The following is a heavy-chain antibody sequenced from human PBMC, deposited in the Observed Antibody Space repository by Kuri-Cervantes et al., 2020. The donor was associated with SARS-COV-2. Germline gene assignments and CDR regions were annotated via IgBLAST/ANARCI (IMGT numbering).Heavy chain of an antibody. Sequence: GASKFTFNSYSMNWVRQAPGKGLEWVSYISSSSSTIYYADSVKGRFTISRDNAKNSLYLQMNSLRAEDTSVYYCARGYSYGYAVLDAFDIWGQGTMVTVSS. D-gene: IGHD5-18*01. CDR2: ISSSSSTI. CDR3: ARGYSYGYAVLDAFDI. J-gene: IGHJ3*02. CDR1: KFTFNSYS. V-gene: IGHV3-48*01.